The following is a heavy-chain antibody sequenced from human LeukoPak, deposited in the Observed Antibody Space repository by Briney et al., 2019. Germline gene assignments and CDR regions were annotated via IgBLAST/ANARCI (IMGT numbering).Heavy chain of an antibody. V-gene: IGHV4-34*01. Sequence: PSETLSLTCAVYGGSLSGYYWSWIRQPPGKGLEWIGEINHSGSTNYNPSLKSRVTISVDTSKNQFSLKLSSVTAADTAVYYCASVGLGYWGQGTLVTVSS. D-gene: IGHD6-19*01. J-gene: IGHJ4*02. CDR2: INHSGST. CDR3: ASVGLGY. CDR1: GGSLSGYY.